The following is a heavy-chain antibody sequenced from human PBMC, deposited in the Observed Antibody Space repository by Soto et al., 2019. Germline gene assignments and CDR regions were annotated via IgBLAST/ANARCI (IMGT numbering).Heavy chain of an antibody. CDR2: INHSGST. Sequence: QVQLQQWGAGLLKPSETLSLTCAVYGGSFSGYYWSWIRQPPGKGLEWIGEINHSGSTNYNPSLKSRVTISVDTSKNQFSLKLSSVTAADTAVYYCARGVWTYYYDSSGYKWWGQGTLVTVSS. D-gene: IGHD3-22*01. CDR1: GGSFSGYY. J-gene: IGHJ4*02. CDR3: ARGVWTYYYDSSGYKW. V-gene: IGHV4-34*01.